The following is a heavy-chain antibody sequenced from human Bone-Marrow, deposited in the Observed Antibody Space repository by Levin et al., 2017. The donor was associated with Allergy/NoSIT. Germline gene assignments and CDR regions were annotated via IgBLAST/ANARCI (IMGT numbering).Heavy chain of an antibody. V-gene: IGHV1-24*01. CDR2: FDPEDGET. D-gene: IGHD3-22*01. Sequence: GASVKVSCKVSGYTLTELSMHWVRQAPGKGLEWMGGFDPEDGETIYAQKFQGRVTMTEDTSTDTAYMELSSLRSEDTAVYYCATSRRSSYYYDSSGYYHSSYFDYWGQGTLVTVSS. CDR3: ATSRRSSYYYDSSGYYHSSYFDY. J-gene: IGHJ4*02. CDR1: GYTLTELS.